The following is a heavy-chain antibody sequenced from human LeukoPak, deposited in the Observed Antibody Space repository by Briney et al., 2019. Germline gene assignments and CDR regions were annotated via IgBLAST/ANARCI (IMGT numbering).Heavy chain of an antibody. J-gene: IGHJ5*02. D-gene: IGHD4/OR15-4a*01. CDR3: AGDPPASYRAGWPDP. CDR2: IYTSGST. CDR1: GGSISTSF. Sequence: SETLSLTCTVSGGSISTSFWSWIRQPAGKGLEWIGLIYTSGSTNYNPSLKSRVTMSVDTSKNQFSLKLTSVTAADTAVYYCAGDPPASYRAGWPDPWGQVPMVT. V-gene: IGHV4-4*07.